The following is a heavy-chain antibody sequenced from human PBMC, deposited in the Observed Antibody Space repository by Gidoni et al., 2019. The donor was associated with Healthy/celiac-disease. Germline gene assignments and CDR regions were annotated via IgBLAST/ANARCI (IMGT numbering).Heavy chain of an antibody. V-gene: IGHV3-21*01. CDR3: ARDRAAVAIYYGMDV. J-gene: IGHJ6*02. D-gene: IGHD6-19*01. CDR1: GFTFSSYS. Sequence: EVQLVESGGGLVKPGGSLRLSCAASGFTFSSYSMNWVRQAPGKGLEWVSSISSSSSYIYYADSVKGRFTISRDNAKNSLYLQMNSLRAEDTAVYYCARDRAAVAIYYGMDVWGQGTTVTVSS. CDR2: ISSSSSYI.